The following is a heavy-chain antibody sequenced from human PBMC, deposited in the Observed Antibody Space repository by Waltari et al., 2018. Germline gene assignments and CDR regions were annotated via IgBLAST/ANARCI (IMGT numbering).Heavy chain of an antibody. V-gene: IGHV4-39*01. CDR2: MYYSGST. J-gene: IGHJ4*02. CDR3: ARHLEGTTRGSLYYFDY. D-gene: IGHD1-7*01. CDR1: GDSISKTHYY. Sequence: QLQLQESGPGLVKPSETLSLTCNVSGDSISKTHYYWGWIRQPPGKGLEWIVSMYYSGSTYYNPSLKSRVTMSVDTSKNQFSLHLTSLTAADTALYYCARHLEGTTRGSLYYFDYWGQGLLVTVSS.